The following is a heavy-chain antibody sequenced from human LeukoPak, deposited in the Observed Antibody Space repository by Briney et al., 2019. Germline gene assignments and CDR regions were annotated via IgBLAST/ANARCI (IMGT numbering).Heavy chain of an antibody. J-gene: IGHJ4*02. Sequence: GGSLRLSCAASGFTFSSYGMHWVRQAPGKGLEWVAVIWYDGSNQYYADSVKGRFTISRDNSKNTLYLQMNSLRAEDTAVYYCARPAVAGIYYFDYWGQGTLVSVSS. CDR1: GFTFSSYG. D-gene: IGHD6-19*01. CDR3: ARPAVAGIYYFDY. CDR2: IWYDGSNQ. V-gene: IGHV3-33*08.